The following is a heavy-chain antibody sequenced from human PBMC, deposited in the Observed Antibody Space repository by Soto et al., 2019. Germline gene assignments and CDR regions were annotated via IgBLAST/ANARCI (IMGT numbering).Heavy chain of an antibody. Sequence: GGSLRLSCSASGFTFSSYAMHWVRQAPGKGLENVSAISSNGGSTYYADYVKGRFTISRDNSKNTLYLQISSLRAEDTAVYYCVKDLDSGRYPGYWGQGT. CDR2: ISSNGGST. CDR1: GFTFSSYA. V-gene: IGHV3-64D*08. D-gene: IGHD3-10*01. CDR3: VKDLDSGRYPGY. J-gene: IGHJ4*02.